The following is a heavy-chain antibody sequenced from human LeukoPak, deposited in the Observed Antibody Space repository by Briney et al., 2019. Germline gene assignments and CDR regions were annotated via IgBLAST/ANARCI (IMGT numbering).Heavy chain of an antibody. CDR2: ISGSGSTI. Sequence: GGSLRLSCAASGFTFSDYYMSWIRQAPGKGLEWVSYISGSGSTIYYADSVKGRFTISRDNAKNSLYLQMNSLRAEDTAVYYCARCSSTSCWYYGMDVWGQGTTVTVSS. CDR3: ARCSSTSCWYYGMDV. V-gene: IGHV3-11*01. CDR1: GFTFSDYY. D-gene: IGHD2-2*01. J-gene: IGHJ6*02.